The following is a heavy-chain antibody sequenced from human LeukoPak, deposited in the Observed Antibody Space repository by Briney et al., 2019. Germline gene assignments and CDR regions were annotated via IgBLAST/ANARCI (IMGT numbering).Heavy chain of an antibody. J-gene: IGHJ4*02. Sequence: GGSLRLSCAASGFTFSGSAMHWVRQASGKGLEWAGRIRSKANSYATAYAASVKGRFTISRDDSKNTAYLQMNSLKTEDTAVYYCTRLSRAAAGQTFDYWGRGTLVTVSS. CDR2: IRSKANSYAT. V-gene: IGHV3-73*01. CDR1: GFTFSGSA. D-gene: IGHD6-13*01. CDR3: TRLSRAAAGQTFDY.